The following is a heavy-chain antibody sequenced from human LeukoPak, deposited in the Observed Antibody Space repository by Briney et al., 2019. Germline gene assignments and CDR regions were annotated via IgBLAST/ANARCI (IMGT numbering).Heavy chain of an antibody. CDR3: ASGATYYYASGSYGGFDY. D-gene: IGHD3-10*01. J-gene: IGHJ4*02. V-gene: IGHV3-30*04. Sequence: PGGSLRLSCAASAFTFSSYAMHWVRQAPGKGLEWVAVISYEGSNKYYADSVKGRFTISRDNSKNTLYLQMNSLRAEDTAVYYCASGATYYYASGSYGGFDYWGQGTLVTVSS. CDR1: AFTFSSYA. CDR2: ISYEGSNK.